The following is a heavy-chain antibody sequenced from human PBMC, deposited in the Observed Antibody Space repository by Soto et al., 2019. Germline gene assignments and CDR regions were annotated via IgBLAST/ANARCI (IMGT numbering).Heavy chain of an antibody. CDR1: GYTFTSQW. CDR3: ARLVDGYPGY. Sequence: GESLKISCKASGYTFTSQWIGWVRQKPGKGLEWMGLIFPGDSDTRYSPSFQGQVTISADKSISTAFLQWSSLKASDTAMYYCARLVDGYPGYWGQGTQVTVSS. CDR2: IFPGDSDT. V-gene: IGHV5-51*01. J-gene: IGHJ4*02. D-gene: IGHD5-12*01.